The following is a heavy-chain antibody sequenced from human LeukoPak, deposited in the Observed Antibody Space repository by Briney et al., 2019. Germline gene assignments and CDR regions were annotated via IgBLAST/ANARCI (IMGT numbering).Heavy chain of an antibody. CDR2: ITWNSGSA. J-gene: IGHJ3*02. CDR3: AKGHTIFGVVPDILDI. CDR1: RFNFEDFG. D-gene: IGHD3-3*01. V-gene: IGHV3-9*01. Sequence: PGGSLRLSCAASRFNFEDFGMYWVRQGPGKGLEWVAGITWNSGSAVYADSVEGRFTISRDNVKKSVYLQMSSLRLEDTALYYCAKGHTIFGVVPDILDIWGRGTKVIVSS.